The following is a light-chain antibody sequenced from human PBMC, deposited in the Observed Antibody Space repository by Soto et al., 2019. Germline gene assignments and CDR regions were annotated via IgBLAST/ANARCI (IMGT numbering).Light chain of an antibody. J-gene: IGKJ4*01. CDR1: QSFSSSY. Sequence: EIVLTQSPGTLSLSPGERATLSCRASQSFSSSYLAWYQQKPGQAPRLLIYGASSRATGIPDRFSGSGSGTDFTLTSSRLEPEDFAVYYCQQYGRSLTFGGGTKVEIK. V-gene: IGKV3-20*01. CDR3: QQYGRSLT. CDR2: GAS.